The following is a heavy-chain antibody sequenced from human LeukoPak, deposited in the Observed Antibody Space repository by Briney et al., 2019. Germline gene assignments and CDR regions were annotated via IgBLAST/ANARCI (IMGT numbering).Heavy chain of an antibody. V-gene: IGHV4-61*01. J-gene: IGHJ6*02. Sequence: SETLSLTCTVSGGSISSSSYYWGWIRQPPGKGLEWIGYIYYSGSTNYNPSLKSRVTISVDTSKNQFSLKLSSVTAADTAVYYCARDSRDGWRYFTQDYGMDVWGQGTTVTVSS. CDR3: ARDSRDGWRYFTQDYGMDV. CDR1: GGSISSSSYY. CDR2: IYYSGST. D-gene: IGHD3-9*01.